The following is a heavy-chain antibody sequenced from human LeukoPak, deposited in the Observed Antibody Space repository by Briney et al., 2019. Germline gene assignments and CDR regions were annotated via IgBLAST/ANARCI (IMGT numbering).Heavy chain of an antibody. CDR2: IDTSGGAT. Sequence: PGGSLRLSCAASGFTFSTHPMSWVRQAPGKGLEWVSSIDTSGGATFYADSVKGRFTISRANSKNTLYLQLNSLRAEDTAVYYCAKITSGYWGQGTLVTVSS. CDR1: GFTFSTHP. V-gene: IGHV3-23*01. CDR3: AKITSGY. J-gene: IGHJ4*02.